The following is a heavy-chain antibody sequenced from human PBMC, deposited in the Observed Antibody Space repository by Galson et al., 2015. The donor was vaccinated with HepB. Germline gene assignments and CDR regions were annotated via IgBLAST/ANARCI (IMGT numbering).Heavy chain of an antibody. CDR3: AKSFSGVIVGALPDAEYFQH. V-gene: IGHV3-23*01. CDR2: ISGSGGST. D-gene: IGHD1-26*01. Sequence: SLRLSCAASGFTFSSYAMSWVRQAPGKGLEWVSAISGSGGSTYYADSVKGRFTISRDNSKNTLYLQMNSLRAEDTAVYYCAKSFSGVIVGALPDAEYFQHWGQGTLVTVSS. J-gene: IGHJ1*01. CDR1: GFTFSSYA.